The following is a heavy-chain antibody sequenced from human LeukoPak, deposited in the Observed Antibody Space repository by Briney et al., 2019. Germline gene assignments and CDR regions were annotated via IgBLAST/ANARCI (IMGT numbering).Heavy chain of an antibody. CDR3: ARGYGSGSYPFDY. V-gene: IGHV4-39*07. CDR1: GGSISSSSYY. J-gene: IGHJ4*02. Sequence: TPSETLSLTCTVSGGSISSSSYYWGWIRQPPGKGLEWIGSIYYSGSTYYNPSLKSRVTISVDTSKNQFSLKLSSVTAADTAVYYCARGYGSGSYPFDYWGQGTLVTVSS. CDR2: IYYSGST. D-gene: IGHD3-10*01.